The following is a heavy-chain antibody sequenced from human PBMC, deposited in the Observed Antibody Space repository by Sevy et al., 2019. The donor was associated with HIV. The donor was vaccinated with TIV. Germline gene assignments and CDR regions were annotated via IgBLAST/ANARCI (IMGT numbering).Heavy chain of an antibody. CDR2: LSFGCGEI. J-gene: IGHJ4*02. V-gene: IGHV3-23*01. CDR1: GFTFSKYS. Sequence: SGCLRLSCAASGFTFSKYSMSWVRQPPGKGLEWVSTLSFGCGEINYADSVKGRFTISRDNSKSSVYLQMNNLRPEDTAVHYCAREGCTKPHDYWGQGTLVRVSS. D-gene: IGHD2-8*01. CDR3: AREGCTKPHDY.